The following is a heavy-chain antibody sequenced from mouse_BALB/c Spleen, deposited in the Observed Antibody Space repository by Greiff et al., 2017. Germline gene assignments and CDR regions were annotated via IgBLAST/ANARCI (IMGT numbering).Heavy chain of an antibody. Sequence: EVQVVESGGGLVKPGGSLKLSCAASGFTFSSYAMSWVRQTPEKRLEWVASISSGGSTYYPDSVKGRFTISRDNARNILYLQMSSLRSEDTAMYYCARGEGYGTSYYAMDYWGQGTSVTVSS. CDR1: GFTFSSYA. V-gene: IGHV5-6-5*01. CDR2: ISSGGST. CDR3: ARGEGYGTSYYAMDY. J-gene: IGHJ4*01. D-gene: IGHD2-10*02.